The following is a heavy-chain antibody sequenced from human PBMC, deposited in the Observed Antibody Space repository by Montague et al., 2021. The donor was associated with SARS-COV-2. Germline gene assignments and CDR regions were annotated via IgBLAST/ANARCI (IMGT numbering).Heavy chain of an antibody. V-gene: IGHV1-18*01. D-gene: IGHD3-22*01. Sequence: SVKVSCKVSGYTFTSYGISWVRQAPGQGLEWMGWISAYNGNTNYAQKLQGRVTMTTDTSTSTAYMELRSLRSDDTAVYYCAREGYYYDSSGWGYYYYGMDVWGQGTTVTVSS. J-gene: IGHJ6*02. CDR3: AREGYYYDSSGWGYYYYGMDV. CDR1: GYTFTSYG. CDR2: ISAYNGNT.